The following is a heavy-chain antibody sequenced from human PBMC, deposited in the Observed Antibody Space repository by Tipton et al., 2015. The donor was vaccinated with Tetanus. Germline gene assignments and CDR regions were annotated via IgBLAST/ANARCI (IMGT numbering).Heavy chain of an antibody. J-gene: IGHJ2*01. CDR1: GFTFDDYA. D-gene: IGHD6-19*01. V-gene: IGHV3-9*01. Sequence: SLRLSCAASGFTFDDYAMHWVRQAPGKGLEWVSGISWNSGSIGYADPVKGRFTISRDNAKNSLYLQMNSLRAEDTALYYCAKDMTIAVAGTVLWGRGTLVTVSS. CDR3: AKDMTIAVAGTVL. CDR2: ISWNSGSI.